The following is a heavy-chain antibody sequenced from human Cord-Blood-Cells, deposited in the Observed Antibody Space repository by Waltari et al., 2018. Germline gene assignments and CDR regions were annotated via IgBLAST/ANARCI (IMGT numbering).Heavy chain of an antibody. CDR2: INHSGST. Sequence: QVQLQQWGAGLLKPSETLSLTCAVYGGSFSGYYWSWIRQPPGTGLEWIGEINHSGSTNYNPSLKSRVTISVDKSKNQFSLKLSSVPAADTAVYYCARDRGGGFGEYYFDYWGQGTLVTVSS. CDR1: GGSFSGYY. CDR3: ARDRGGGFGEYYFDY. V-gene: IGHV4-34*01. D-gene: IGHD3-10*01. J-gene: IGHJ4*02.